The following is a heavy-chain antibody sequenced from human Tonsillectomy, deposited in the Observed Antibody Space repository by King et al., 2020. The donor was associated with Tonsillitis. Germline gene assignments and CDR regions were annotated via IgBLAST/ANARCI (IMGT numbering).Heavy chain of an antibody. CDR2: ISSSSSYI. CDR3: ARDSHYDFWSGYYRHQGADH. D-gene: IGHD3-3*01. Sequence: VQLVESGGGLVKPGGSLRLSCAASGFTFSSYTMNWVRQAPGKGLEWVSSISSSSSYIYYADSVKGRFTVSRDNAKNSLYLQMNSLRAEDTAVYYCARDSHYDFWSGYYRHQGADHWGQGTLVTVSS. V-gene: IGHV3-21*01. CDR1: GFTFSSYT. J-gene: IGHJ4*02.